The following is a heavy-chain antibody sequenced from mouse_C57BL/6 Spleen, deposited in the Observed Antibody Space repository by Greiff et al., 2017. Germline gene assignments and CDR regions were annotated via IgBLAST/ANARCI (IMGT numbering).Heavy chain of an antibody. CDR2: IYPGDGDT. Sequence: VQLQESGAELVKPGASVKISCTASGYAFSSYWMNWVKQRPGKGLEWIGQIYPGDGDTNYNGKFKGKATLTADKSSSTAYMHLSSLTSEDSAVYFCARSKDYGSSFFAYWGQGTLVTVSA. V-gene: IGHV1-80*01. CDR3: ARSKDYGSSFFAY. CDR1: GYAFSSYW. D-gene: IGHD1-1*01. J-gene: IGHJ3*01.